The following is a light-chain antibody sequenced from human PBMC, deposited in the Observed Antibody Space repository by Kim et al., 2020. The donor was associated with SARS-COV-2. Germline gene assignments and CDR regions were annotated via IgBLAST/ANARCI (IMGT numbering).Light chain of an antibody. CDR3: AVWDDSLNAVI. V-gene: IGLV1-44*01. Sequence: QAVVTQAPSASGTPGQSVTISCSGSSSNIGPNSVNWYQQVPGTAPKLLIYSTNQWPSGVPDRFSGSKSGTSASLAISGLQSEDEADYYCAVWDDSLNAVIFGGGTQLTVL. CDR1: SSNIGPNS. CDR2: STN. J-gene: IGLJ2*01.